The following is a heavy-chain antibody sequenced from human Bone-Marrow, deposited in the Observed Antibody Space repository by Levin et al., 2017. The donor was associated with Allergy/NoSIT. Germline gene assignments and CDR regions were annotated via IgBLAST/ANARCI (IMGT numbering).Heavy chain of an antibody. CDR2: ISNDGDEK. J-gene: IGHJ6*02. CDR1: GFVLRRYV. CDR3: ARDQVGATFLSAMDV. D-gene: IGHD1-26*01. V-gene: IGHV3-30*03. Sequence: GGSLRLSCAASGFVLRRYVIHWVRQAPGKGLEWVAAISNDGDEKHYADSVKGRFTISRDNSKKTVFVQMDSLRGQDTAVYYCARDQVGATFLSAMDVWGQGTTVMVS.